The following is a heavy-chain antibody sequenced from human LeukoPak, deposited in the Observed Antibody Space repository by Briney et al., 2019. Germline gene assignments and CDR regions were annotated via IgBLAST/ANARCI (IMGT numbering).Heavy chain of an antibody. CDR3: AKDISSGYSSGWDAFDI. CDR1: GFTFDDYA. Sequence: GGSLRLSCAASGFTFDDYAMHWVRQAPGKGLEWVSGISWNSGSIGYADSVKGRFTISRDNSKNSLYLQMNSLRAEDTALYYCAKDISSGYSSGWDAFDIWGQGTMVTVSS. D-gene: IGHD6-19*01. CDR2: ISWNSGSI. V-gene: IGHV3-9*01. J-gene: IGHJ3*02.